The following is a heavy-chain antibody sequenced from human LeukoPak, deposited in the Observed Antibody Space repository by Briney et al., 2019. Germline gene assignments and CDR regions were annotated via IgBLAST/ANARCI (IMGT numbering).Heavy chain of an antibody. V-gene: IGHV4-34*01. Sequence: SETLSPTCAAYGGSFSGYYWSWIRQPPGPGLEWIGEINHSGSTNYNPSLKRRVTISVDTSKNQFSLKLSSVTAADTAVYYCARELSGITMVRGVIIRYFDYWGQGTLVTVSS. CDR1: GGSFSGYY. CDR2: INHSGST. CDR3: ARELSGITMVRGVIIRYFDY. J-gene: IGHJ4*02. D-gene: IGHD3-10*01.